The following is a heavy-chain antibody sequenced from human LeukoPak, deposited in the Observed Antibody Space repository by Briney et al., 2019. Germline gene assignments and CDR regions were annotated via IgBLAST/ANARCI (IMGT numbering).Heavy chain of an antibody. CDR1: GYTVTSYD. Sequence: ASEKVSCKASGYTVTSYDINWGRQAPGQGHEWMGWMNPNSGKTGYAQKFQGRVTMTRNTSIPTAYMALCSLRSQNTAVYYCARAGRVQRYCSSTSCYDPLSNWGQGTLVSVSS. D-gene: IGHD2-2*01. CDR3: ARAGRVQRYCSSTSCYDPLSN. CDR2: MNPNSGKT. V-gene: IGHV1-8*01. J-gene: IGHJ4*02.